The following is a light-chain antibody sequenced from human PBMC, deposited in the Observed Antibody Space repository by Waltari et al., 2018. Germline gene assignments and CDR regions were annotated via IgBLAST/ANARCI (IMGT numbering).Light chain of an antibody. Sequence: DIQMTQSPSSLSASVGDRVTITCRASQSIGNYLNWYQQKPGKAPTPLIYSTSSLQSGVPSRFSGSESGTDFTLAISSLQPEDFATYYCQQTYTIPYTFGRGTKLEIK. CDR2: STS. CDR3: QQTYTIPYT. J-gene: IGKJ2*01. CDR1: QSIGNY. V-gene: IGKV1-39*01.